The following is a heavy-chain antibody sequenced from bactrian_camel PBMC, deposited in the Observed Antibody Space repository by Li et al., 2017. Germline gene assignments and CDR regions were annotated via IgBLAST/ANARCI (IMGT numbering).Heavy chain of an antibody. J-gene: IGHJ4*01. CDR3: VADSWRCEWFDDYKN. CDR1: GYTFGSYC. D-gene: IGHD2*01. CDR2: IDNDGST. V-gene: IGHV3S55*01. Sequence: HVQLVESGGTSVQAGGSLRLSCQASGYTFGSYCTGWFHQAPGKEREGVALIDNDGSTSYTDSVKGRFTISKDNAKKILYLQMNSLKPEDTSVYYCVADSWRCEWFDDYKNWGQGTQVTVS.